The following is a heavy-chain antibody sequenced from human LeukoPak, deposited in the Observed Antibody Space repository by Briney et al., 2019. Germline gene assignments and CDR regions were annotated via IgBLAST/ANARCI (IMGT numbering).Heavy chain of an antibody. J-gene: IGHJ3*02. CDR2: ITSDGSST. V-gene: IGHV3-74*01. CDR1: GFTFSSYW. D-gene: IGHD5-18*01. Sequence: PGRSLRLSCAASGFTFSSYWMHWVRQAPGKGLVWVSRITSDGSSTIYADSVKGRFTISRDNAKNTLYLQMNSLRVDDTAVYYCARDRGYKAFDIWGQGTMVTVSS. CDR3: ARDRGYKAFDI.